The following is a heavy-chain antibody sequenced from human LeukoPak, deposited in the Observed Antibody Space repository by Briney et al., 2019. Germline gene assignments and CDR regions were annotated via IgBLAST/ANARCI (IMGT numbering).Heavy chain of an antibody. Sequence: GGSLRLSCAASGFTFSSFWMHWVRQVPGKGLVWVSGINSDGTTTGYADSVKGRFTISRDNAKNTVSLQMSSLRAEDTALYYCARGGYGAHMGWGQGTLVTVSS. CDR2: INSDGTTT. D-gene: IGHD4-17*01. CDR3: ARGGYGAHMG. CDR1: GFTFSSFW. J-gene: IGHJ4*02. V-gene: IGHV3-74*01.